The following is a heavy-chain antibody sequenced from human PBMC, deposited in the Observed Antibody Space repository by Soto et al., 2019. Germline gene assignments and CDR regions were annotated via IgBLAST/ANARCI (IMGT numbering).Heavy chain of an antibody. J-gene: IGHJ4*02. CDR1: GDTFIAHY. CDR2: TNPNNGST. V-gene: IGHV1-2*02. CDR3: ARDVNSYFGPGSLHGYFDA. Sequence: ASVKVSCKASGDTFIAHYIHWVRQAPGKCFEWIGWTNPNNGSTKYAQKFQGRVTMTRDKSITTVYVELSSLRSDDTAVYFCARDVNSYFGPGSLHGYFDAWGQGTMVTVSS. D-gene: IGHD3-10*01.